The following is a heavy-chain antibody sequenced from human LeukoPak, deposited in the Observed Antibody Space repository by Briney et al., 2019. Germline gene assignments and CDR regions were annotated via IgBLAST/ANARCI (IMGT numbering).Heavy chain of an antibody. D-gene: IGHD3-22*01. CDR3: ARVNEVRIVGRSSGYYLTIIDY. J-gene: IGHJ4*02. V-gene: IGHV4-59*12. Sequence: KPSETLSLTCTVSGGSISSYYWSWIRQPPGKGLEWIGYIYYSGSTNYNPSLKSRVTISVDTSKNQFSLKLSSVTAADTAVYYCARVNEVRIVGRSSGYYLTIIDYWGQGTLVTVSS. CDR1: GGSISSYY. CDR2: IYYSGST.